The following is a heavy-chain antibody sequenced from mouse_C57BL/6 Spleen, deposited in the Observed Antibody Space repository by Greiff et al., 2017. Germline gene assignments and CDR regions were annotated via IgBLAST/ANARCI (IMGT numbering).Heavy chain of an antibody. D-gene: IGHD4-1*01. CDR3: ARGETGTGPDY. CDR1: GYSFTSYY. CDR2: IYPGSGNT. J-gene: IGHJ2*01. Sequence: QVQLKQSGPELVKPGASVKISCKASGYSFTSYYIHWVKQRPGQGLEWIGWIYPGSGNTKYNEKFKGKATLTADTSSSTAYMQLSILTSEDSAVYYCARGETGTGPDYWGQGTTLTVSS. V-gene: IGHV1-66*01.